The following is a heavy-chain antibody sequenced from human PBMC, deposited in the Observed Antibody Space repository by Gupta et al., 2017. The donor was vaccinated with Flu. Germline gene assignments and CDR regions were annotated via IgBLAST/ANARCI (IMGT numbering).Heavy chain of an antibody. V-gene: IGHV3-23*01. CDR1: GFNFSIFD. D-gene: IGHD2-2*01. J-gene: IGHJ3*01. CDR2: IRGDYYTT. CDR3: ARDFYSQLLDGYDL. Sequence: EVQLMESGGGLVQPGGSLRLLCAATGFNFSIFDMGWVHQAPGKGLEWVSSIRGDYYTTYETESVKGRFTISRDNSKNTLYLQLNSLRLEDTAVYYCARDFYSQLLDGYDLWSQGTLVTVSS.